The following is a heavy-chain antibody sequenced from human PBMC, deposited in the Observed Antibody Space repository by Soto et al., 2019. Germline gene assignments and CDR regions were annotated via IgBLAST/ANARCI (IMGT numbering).Heavy chain of an antibody. V-gene: IGHV4-4*07. D-gene: IGHD6-6*01. Sequence: QVQLQESGPGLVKPSETLTLICNVSGDSMSGYYGGWVRKPAGQGLEWIGRVYSSGVANYNPSLASRVTMSIDTSKNQFSLSLRSVTAADTAVYFCARLGSGSSLVYWGQGIPVTVSS. CDR2: VYSSGVA. CDR1: GDSMSGYY. J-gene: IGHJ4*02. CDR3: ARLGSGSSLVY.